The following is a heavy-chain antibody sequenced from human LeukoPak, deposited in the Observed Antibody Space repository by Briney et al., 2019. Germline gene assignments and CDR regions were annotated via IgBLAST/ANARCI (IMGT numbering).Heavy chain of an antibody. CDR3: ARGGVLRIFDY. D-gene: IGHD3-3*01. Sequence: GASVKVSCEASGYIFTSFALHWVRQAPGQRLEWMGWINAGNGNTKYSQNFQGRVTITSDTSANTAYMELSSLRSEDTAVYYCARGGVLRIFDYWGQGTLVTVSS. CDR2: INAGNGNT. J-gene: IGHJ4*02. V-gene: IGHV1-3*01. CDR1: GYIFTSFA.